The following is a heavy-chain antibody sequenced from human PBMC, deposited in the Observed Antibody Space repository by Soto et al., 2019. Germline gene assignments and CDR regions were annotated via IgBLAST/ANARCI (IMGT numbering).Heavy chain of an antibody. D-gene: IGHD2-15*01. J-gene: IGHJ6*02. V-gene: IGHV1-18*01. CDR1: GYTFTSYG. Sequence: ASVKVSCKASGYTFTSYGISWVRQAPGQGIEWKGWISAYNGNTNYAQKLQGRVTMTTDTSTSTAYMELRSLRSDDPAVYYCARSAVVVVAAYYYYGMDVWGQGTTVTVSS. CDR2: ISAYNGNT. CDR3: ARSAVVVVAAYYYYGMDV.